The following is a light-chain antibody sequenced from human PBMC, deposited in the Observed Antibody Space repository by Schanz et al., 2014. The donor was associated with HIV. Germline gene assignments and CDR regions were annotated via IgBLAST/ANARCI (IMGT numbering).Light chain of an antibody. CDR3: ASWNVSLNGRV. CDR1: SSNIGTNT. CDR2: SSN. V-gene: IGLV1-44*01. Sequence: QSVLTQPLSASGTPGQRVNMSCSGSSSNIGTNTVNWYQQLPGTAPKLLIYSSNQRPSGVPDRFSASKSGTSASLAITGLQSEDEADYYCASWNVSLNGRVFGGGTKVTVL. J-gene: IGLJ3*02.